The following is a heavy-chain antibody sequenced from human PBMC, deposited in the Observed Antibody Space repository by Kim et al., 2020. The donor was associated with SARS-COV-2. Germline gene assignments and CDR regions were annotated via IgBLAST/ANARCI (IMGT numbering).Heavy chain of an antibody. CDR3: AGPCRGNNCPPRI. CDR1: GYMLTSNV. CDR2: ITAHNGNT. V-gene: IGHV1-18*04. J-gene: IGHJ4*02. D-gene: IGHD2-15*01. Sequence: ASVKVSCKGSGYMLTSNVISWVRQAPGQGLEWLGWITAHNGNTNYAQNLQGRATITTDTATNTAYMELRSLRFDDTAVYYCAGPCRGNNCPPRIWGQGTLVTVSS.